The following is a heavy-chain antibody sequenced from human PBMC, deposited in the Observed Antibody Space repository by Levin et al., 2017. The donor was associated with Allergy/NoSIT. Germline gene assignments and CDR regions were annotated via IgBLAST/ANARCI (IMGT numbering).Heavy chain of an antibody. V-gene: IGHV3-49*03. Sequence: GGSLRLSCTTSGFTFGDNYMNWFRQAPGKGLEWVGFIRSKVYGGTTEYAASVKGRFTISRDDSKSIAYLQMNSLQTEDTAVYYCVTEYILTSRSAWGQGALVTVSS. CDR2: IRSKVYGGTT. J-gene: IGHJ4*02. D-gene: IGHD2/OR15-2a*01. CDR3: VTEYILTSRSA. CDR1: GFTFGDNY.